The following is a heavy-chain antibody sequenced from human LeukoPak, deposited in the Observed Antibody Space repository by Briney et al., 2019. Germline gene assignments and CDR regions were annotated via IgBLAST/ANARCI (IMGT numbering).Heavy chain of an antibody. CDR1: GGSFNSGSYY. CDR3: ARTYGSGSSLTLLDY. V-gene: IGHV4-61*02. CDR2: IYTSGST. D-gene: IGHD3-10*01. Sequence: SETLSLTCTVSGGSFNSGSYYWSWIRQPAGKGLEWIGRIYTSGSTNYNPPLKSRVTISVDTSENQFSLKLSSVTAADTAVYYCARTYGSGSSLTLLDYWGQGTLVTVSS. J-gene: IGHJ4*02.